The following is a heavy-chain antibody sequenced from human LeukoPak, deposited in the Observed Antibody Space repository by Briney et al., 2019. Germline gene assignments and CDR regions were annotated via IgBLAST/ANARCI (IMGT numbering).Heavy chain of an antibody. CDR3: ARLGDRYYYYYMDV. CDR1: GFTFSDYY. Sequence: GGSLRLSCAASGFTFSDYYMSWIRQAPGKGLEWVSYISSSGSTIYYADSVKGRFTISRDNAKNSLYLQMNSLRAEDTALYYCARLGDRYYYYYMDVWGKGTTVTVSS. J-gene: IGHJ6*03. CDR2: ISSSGSTI. D-gene: IGHD1-26*01. V-gene: IGHV3-11*01.